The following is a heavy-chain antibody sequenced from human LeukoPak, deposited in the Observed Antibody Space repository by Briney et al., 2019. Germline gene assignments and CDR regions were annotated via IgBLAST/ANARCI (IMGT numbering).Heavy chain of an antibody. V-gene: IGHV4-59*11. CDR3: ARDRGTWNDDGFDY. CDR1: GGSINGHY. CDR2: IYYSGST. D-gene: IGHD1-1*01. J-gene: IGHJ4*02. Sequence: SETLSLTCTVSGGSINGHYWNWIRQPPGKGLEWIGYIYYSGSTTYNPSLRSRVTISVDTSQNQFSLKLSSVTAADTAVYYCARDRGTWNDDGFDYWGQGTLVTVSS.